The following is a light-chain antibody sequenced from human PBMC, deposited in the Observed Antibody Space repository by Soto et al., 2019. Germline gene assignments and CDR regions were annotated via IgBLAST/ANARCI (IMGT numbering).Light chain of an antibody. CDR1: ERLSSVY. V-gene: IGKV3-20*01. Sequence: EIVLTQSPGTLSLSPGERATLSCRASERLSSVYLAWYQQRPGQPPRLLIYGASNRATGIPDRFSGSGSGTDFTLIINRLEPEDFAVYYCQQYGSSLIFGQGTRLEIK. CDR3: QQYGSSLI. CDR2: GAS. J-gene: IGKJ5*01.